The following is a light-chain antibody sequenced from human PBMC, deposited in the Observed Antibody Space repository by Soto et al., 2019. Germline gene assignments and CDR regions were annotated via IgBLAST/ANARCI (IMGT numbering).Light chain of an antibody. J-gene: IGLJ3*02. V-gene: IGLV8-61*01. CDR3: VLYRGLGIWV. CDR1: SGSVSTTYY. CDR2: STD. Sequence: QAVVTQEPSFSVSPGRTVTLTCGLSSGSVSTTYYPTWYQQTPGQAPRTLIYSTDTRSSGVPDRFSGSILGNKAALTITGAQADDESDYYCVLYRGLGIWVFGGGTKVTVL.